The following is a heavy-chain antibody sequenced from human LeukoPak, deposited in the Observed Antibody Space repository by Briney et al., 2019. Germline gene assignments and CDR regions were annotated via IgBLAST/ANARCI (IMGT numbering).Heavy chain of an antibody. Sequence: SVKVSCKASGGTFSSYAISWVRQAPGQGLEWMGRIIPIFGTANYAQKFQGRVTITTDESTSTAYMELSSLRSENTAVYYCARDFYSSSFGDYWGQGTLVTVSS. CDR3: ARDFYSSSFGDY. J-gene: IGHJ4*02. CDR1: GGTFSSYA. V-gene: IGHV1-69*05. CDR2: IIPIFGTA. D-gene: IGHD6-6*01.